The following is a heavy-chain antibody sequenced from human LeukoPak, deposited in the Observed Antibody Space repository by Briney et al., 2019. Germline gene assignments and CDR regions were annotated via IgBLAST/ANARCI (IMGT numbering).Heavy chain of an antibody. Sequence: ASVKVSCKASGYTFTSYYMHWVRQAPGQGLEWMGWINPNSGGTNYAQKFQGRVTMTRDTSISTAYMELSRLRSDDTAVYYCARDIAAADKRYYFDYWGQGTLVTVSS. V-gene: IGHV1-2*02. CDR3: ARDIAAADKRYYFDY. CDR2: INPNSGGT. J-gene: IGHJ4*02. CDR1: GYTFTSYY. D-gene: IGHD6-13*01.